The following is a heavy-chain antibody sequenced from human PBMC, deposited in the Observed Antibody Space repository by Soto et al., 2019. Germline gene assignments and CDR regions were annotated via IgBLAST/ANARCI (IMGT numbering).Heavy chain of an antibody. J-gene: IGHJ6*03. Sequence: EVQLVESGGGLVKPGRSLRLSCTASGFTFGDYAMSWFRQAPGKGLEWVGVIRSKAYGGTTEYAASVKGRFTISRDDSKSIDYLQMNSLKTEDTAVYYCTRVDSFTVRYYYYYYMDVWGKGTTVTVSS. CDR1: GFTFGDYA. V-gene: IGHV3-49*05. CDR3: TRVDSFTVRYYYYYYMDV. CDR2: IRSKAYGGTT. D-gene: IGHD3-22*01.